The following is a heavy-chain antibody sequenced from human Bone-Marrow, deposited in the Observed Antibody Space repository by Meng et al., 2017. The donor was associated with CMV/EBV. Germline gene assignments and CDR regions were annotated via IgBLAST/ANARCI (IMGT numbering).Heavy chain of an antibody. CDR1: GFTFSGYA. CDR2: ISADGETT. Sequence: GESLKISCAASGFTFSGYALHWVRQAPEKGLEHVSSISADGETTYYADSVKGRFIISRDNYNNTLHLQMGSLTAEDMAVYYCVREGCTSASCNDTFDSWGQGTLVTVSS. J-gene: IGHJ4*02. CDR3: VREGCTSASCNDTFDS. D-gene: IGHD2-2*01. V-gene: IGHV3-64*02.